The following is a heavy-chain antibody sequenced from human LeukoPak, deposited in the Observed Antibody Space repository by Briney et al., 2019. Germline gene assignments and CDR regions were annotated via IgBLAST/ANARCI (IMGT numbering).Heavy chain of an antibody. CDR1: GWSFSAYY. V-gene: IGHV4-34*01. J-gene: IGHJ4*02. CDR2: INHSGST. CDR3: ARMPLGYCSSTSCYASYFDY. D-gene: IGHD2-2*01. Sequence: SETLSLTCAVYGWSFSAYYWSWIRQPPGKGLEWIGEINHSGSTNYNPPLKSRVTISVDTSKNQFSLKLSSVTAADTAVYYCARMPLGYCSSTSCYASYFDYWGQGTLVTVSS.